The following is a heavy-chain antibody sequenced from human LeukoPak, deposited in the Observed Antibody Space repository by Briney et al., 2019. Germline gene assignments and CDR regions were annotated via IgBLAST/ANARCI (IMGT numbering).Heavy chain of an antibody. J-gene: IGHJ4*02. Sequence: QPGRSLRLSCAASGFTFSSYAMHWVRPAPGKGLEWVAVISFDGRNRYYANSVRGRFTISRDNSKNTLYLQMNSLRAEDTAVYYCARDANPGDYYDSSGGFDYWGQGTLVTVSS. V-gene: IGHV3-30*04. D-gene: IGHD3-22*01. CDR3: ARDANPGDYYDSSGGFDY. CDR2: ISFDGRNR. CDR1: GFTFSSYA.